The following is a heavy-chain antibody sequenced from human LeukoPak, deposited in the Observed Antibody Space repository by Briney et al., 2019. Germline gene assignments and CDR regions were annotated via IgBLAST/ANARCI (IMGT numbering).Heavy chain of an antibody. CDR3: ARDRGEAVAGDYFDY. Sequence: ASVKVSCKASGYTFTGYYMHWVRQAPGQGLEWMGWISAYNDNTNYAQKFQGRVTMTTDTSTSTAYMELRSLRSDDTAVYYCARDRGEAVAGDYFDYWGQGTLVTVSS. V-gene: IGHV1-18*04. CDR1: GYTFTGYY. J-gene: IGHJ4*02. CDR2: ISAYNDNT. D-gene: IGHD6-19*01.